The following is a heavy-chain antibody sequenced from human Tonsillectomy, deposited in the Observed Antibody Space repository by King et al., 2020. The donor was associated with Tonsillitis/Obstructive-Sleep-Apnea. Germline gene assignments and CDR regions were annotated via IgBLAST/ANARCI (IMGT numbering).Heavy chain of an antibody. CDR1: GYSFTSYW. Sequence: QLVQSGAEVKKPGESLRISCKGSGYSFTSYWINWVRQMPGKGLEWMGRIDPSDSYTNYSPSFQGHVTISADKSISTAYLRWSSLKASDTAMYYCARPHSSGWYYYGMDVWGQGTTVTVSS. CDR2: IDPSDSYT. CDR3: ARPHSSGWYYYGMDV. D-gene: IGHD6-19*01. J-gene: IGHJ6*02. V-gene: IGHV5-10-1*01.